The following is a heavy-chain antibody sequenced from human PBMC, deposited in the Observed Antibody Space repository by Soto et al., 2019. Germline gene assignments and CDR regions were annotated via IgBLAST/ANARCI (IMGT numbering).Heavy chain of an antibody. V-gene: IGHV5-10-1*01. D-gene: IGHD5-18*01. Sequence: PGESLKISCQGSGYSFTSYWINWVRQMPGKGLEWMGRIDPSDSYTNYSPSFQGHVTISADKSISTAYLQWSSLKASDTAMYYCARHFHVDTAMVTDGMDVWGQGTTVTVSS. CDR1: GYSFTSYW. CDR3: ARHFHVDTAMVTDGMDV. CDR2: IDPSDSYT. J-gene: IGHJ6*02.